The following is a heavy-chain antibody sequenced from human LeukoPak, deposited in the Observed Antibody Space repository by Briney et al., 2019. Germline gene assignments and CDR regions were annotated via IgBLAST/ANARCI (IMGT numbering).Heavy chain of an antibody. V-gene: IGHV2-5*02. CDR1: GFSLSTRGVG. CDR3: AHAYCSSTSCRRGFDY. CDR2: IYWDDDK. D-gene: IGHD2-2*01. Sequence: SGPTLVKPPQTLTLTCTFSGFSLSTRGVGVGWIRQPPGKALEWLALIYWDDDKRYSPSLKSRLTITKDTSKNQVVLTMTNMDPVDTATYYCAHAYCSSTSCRRGFDYWGQGTLVTVSS. J-gene: IGHJ4*02.